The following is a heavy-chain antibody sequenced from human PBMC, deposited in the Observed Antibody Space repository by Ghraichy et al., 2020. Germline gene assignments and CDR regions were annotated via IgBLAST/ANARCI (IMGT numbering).Heavy chain of an antibody. CDR3: ARGWDGLVFDY. Sequence: SETLSLTCAVYGGSFSGYYWSWIRQPPGKGLEWIGEINHSGSTNYNPSLKSRVTISVDTSKNQFSLKLSSVTAADTAVYYCARGWDGLVFDYWGQGTLVTVSS. D-gene: IGHD3-16*01. V-gene: IGHV4-34*01. CDR1: GGSFSGYY. CDR2: INHSGST. J-gene: IGHJ4*02.